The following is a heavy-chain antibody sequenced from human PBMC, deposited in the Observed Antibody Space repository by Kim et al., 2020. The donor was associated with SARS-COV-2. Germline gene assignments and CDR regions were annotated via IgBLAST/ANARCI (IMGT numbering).Heavy chain of an antibody. D-gene: IGHD3-3*01. CDR3: ARDSVFWSGYPRYFYF. CDR1: GYTFTTYG. J-gene: IGHJ2*01. Sequence: ASVKVSCKASGYTFTTYGISWVRQAPGQGLEWMGWISTYNGNTDYAQKLQGRVTMTTDTSTSTAYMELRSLRSDDTAVYYCARDSVFWSGYPRYFYFWGRDTLVTASS. CDR2: ISTYNGNT. V-gene: IGHV1-18*01.